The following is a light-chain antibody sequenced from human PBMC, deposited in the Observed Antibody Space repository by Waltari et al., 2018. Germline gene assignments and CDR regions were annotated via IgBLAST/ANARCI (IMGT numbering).Light chain of an antibody. Sequence: QSALTQPPSDTGSPGRSVAITCPGTSSNLGSYPRASWYPQPPGTAPKLMIYEVTSRPSGVPDRCSGCKSGNTASLTISGLQAEDEADYYCSSYTSSSTYVFGTGTKVTVL. J-gene: IGLJ1*01. CDR2: EVT. V-gene: IGLV2-18*02. CDR3: SSYTSSSTYV. CDR1: SSNLGSYPR.